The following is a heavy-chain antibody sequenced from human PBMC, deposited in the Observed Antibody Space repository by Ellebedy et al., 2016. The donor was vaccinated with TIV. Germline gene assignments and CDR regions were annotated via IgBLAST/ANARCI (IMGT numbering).Heavy chain of an antibody. D-gene: IGHD6-13*01. J-gene: IGHJ6*02. CDR2: INPDSGVT. CDR3: ARVRRGSSGMDV. CDR1: GYTFTANY. Sequence: ASVKVSCKASGYTFTANYVHWVRQAPGQGLEWMGWINPDSGVTNFAQKFQGRVTMTRDTSVNTAYMELSRLEADDTAVYYWARVRRGSSGMDVWGQGTTVTVS. V-gene: IGHV1-2*02.